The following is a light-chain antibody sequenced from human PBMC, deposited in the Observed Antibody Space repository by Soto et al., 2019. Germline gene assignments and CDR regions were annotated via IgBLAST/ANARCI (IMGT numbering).Light chain of an antibody. V-gene: IGKV3-11*01. Sequence: ILLTQSPATLSVSPGERVTLSCRASQSAGKNLAWYHQKPGQAPRLLIYGAFNRATGIPARFSGTGSGTDFTLTISSLESEDFAVYYCQQRSAGITFGQGTRLEIK. CDR2: GAF. J-gene: IGKJ5*01. CDR3: QQRSAGIT. CDR1: QSAGKN.